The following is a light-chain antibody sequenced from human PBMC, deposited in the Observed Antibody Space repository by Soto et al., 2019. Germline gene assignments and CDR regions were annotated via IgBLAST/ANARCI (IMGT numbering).Light chain of an antibody. V-gene: IGLV8-61*01. Sequence: QTVVTQEPSFSVSPGRTVTLTCGLSSGSVSTSYYPSWYQPTPGQSPRTLIYNTNTRSSGVPDRFSGSILGNKAALTITGAQADDKSDYYCVLYMGSGVWVFGGGTKLTVL. J-gene: IGLJ3*02. CDR2: NTN. CDR3: VLYMGSGVWV. CDR1: SGSVSTSYY.